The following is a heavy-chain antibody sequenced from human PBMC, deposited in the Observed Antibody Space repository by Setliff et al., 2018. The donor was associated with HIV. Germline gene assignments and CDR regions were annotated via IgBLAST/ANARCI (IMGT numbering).Heavy chain of an antibody. CDR1: GFTFSSYA. Sequence: GGSLRLSCAASGFTFSSYAMHWVRQAPGKGLEWVAVISYDGSNKYYAASVKGRLTMTTATSTNTAFMELRSLSSDDTAVYYCARDPPSSGWYRADYWGQGTLVTVSS. D-gene: IGHD6-19*01. CDR3: ARDPPSSGWYRADY. J-gene: IGHJ4*02. V-gene: IGHV3-30-3*01. CDR2: ISYDGSNK.